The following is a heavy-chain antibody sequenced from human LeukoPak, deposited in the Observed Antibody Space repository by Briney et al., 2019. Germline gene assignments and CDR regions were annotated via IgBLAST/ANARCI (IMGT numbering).Heavy chain of an antibody. D-gene: IGHD2-8*02. CDR2: IYYSGST. V-gene: IGHV4-59*01. Sequence: SETLSLTCTVSGGSISSYYWSWIRQPPGKGLEWIGYIYYSGSTNYNPSLKSRVTISVDTSKNQFSPKLSSVTAADTAVYYCARDPGAADAFDIWGQGTMVTVSS. J-gene: IGHJ3*02. CDR1: GGSISSYY. CDR3: ARDPGAADAFDI.